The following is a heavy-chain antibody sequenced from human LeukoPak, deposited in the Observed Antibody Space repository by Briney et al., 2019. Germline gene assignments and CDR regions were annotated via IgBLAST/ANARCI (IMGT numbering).Heavy chain of an antibody. CDR3: ARDQSQYRANY. D-gene: IGHD2/OR15-2a*01. V-gene: IGHV1-2*02. CDR2: INPNSGDT. CDR1: GYTFTDYY. Sequence: GASVKVSCKASGYTFTDYYMHWVRQAPGQGLEWMGWINPNSGDTEYAQKFQGRVTMTRDMSISTAYMDLSSLTSDDAAVYYCARDQSQYRANYWGQGTRVTVSS. J-gene: IGHJ4*02.